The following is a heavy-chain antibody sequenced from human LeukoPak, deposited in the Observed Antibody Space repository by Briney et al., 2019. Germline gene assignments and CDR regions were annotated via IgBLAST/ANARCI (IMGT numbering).Heavy chain of an antibody. J-gene: IGHJ6*03. CDR1: GGSFSGYY. D-gene: IGHD2-15*01. CDR3: ARGKVVRAYYYMDV. CDR2: INHSGST. V-gene: IGHV4-34*01. Sequence: SETLSLTCAVYGGSFSGYYWSWIRQPPGKGLEWIGEINHSGSTNYNPSLTSRVTISVDTSKNQFSLKLSSVTSADTAVYYCARGKVVRAYYYMDVWGKGTTVTVSS.